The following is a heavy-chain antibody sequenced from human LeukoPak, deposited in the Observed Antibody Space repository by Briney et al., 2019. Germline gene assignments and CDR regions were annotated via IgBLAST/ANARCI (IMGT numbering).Heavy chain of an antibody. D-gene: IGHD4-17*01. Sequence: SETLSLTCTVSGGSISSYYWSWIRQPPGKGLEWIGYIYYSGSTNYNPSLKSRVTISVDTSKNQFSLKLSSVTAADTAVYYCARDGRHGEDAFDIWGQGTMVTISS. CDR1: GGSISSYY. V-gene: IGHV4-59*12. CDR3: ARDGRHGEDAFDI. J-gene: IGHJ3*02. CDR2: IYYSGST.